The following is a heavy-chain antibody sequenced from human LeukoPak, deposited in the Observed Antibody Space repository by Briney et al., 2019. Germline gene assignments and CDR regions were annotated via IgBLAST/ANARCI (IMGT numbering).Heavy chain of an antibody. CDR1: GFTFSSYE. V-gene: IGHV3-48*03. D-gene: IGHD6-19*01. CDR3: TKAVAVAGLFDS. Sequence: PGGSLRLSCAASGFTFSSYEMNWVRQAPGKGLEWVSYITGGGSIIYYADSVKGRFTISRDTAKNSLYLQMNSLRAEDTAVYYCTKAVAVAGLFDSWGQGTLVTVSS. CDR2: ITGGGSII. J-gene: IGHJ4*02.